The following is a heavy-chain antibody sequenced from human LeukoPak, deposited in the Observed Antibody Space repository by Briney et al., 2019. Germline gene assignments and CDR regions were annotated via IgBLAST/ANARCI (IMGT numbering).Heavy chain of an antibody. D-gene: IGHD3-10*01. V-gene: IGHV4-59*01. Sequence: SETLSLTCSVSGGSISSYYWSWIRQPPGKALEWIGYIYYSGSTNYNPSLKSRVTISVDTSKNQFSLKLSSVTAADTAVYYCARDGLWFGASFYYGMDVWGKGTTVTVSS. CDR3: ARDGLWFGASFYYGMDV. CDR1: GGSISSYY. CDR2: IYYSGST. J-gene: IGHJ6*04.